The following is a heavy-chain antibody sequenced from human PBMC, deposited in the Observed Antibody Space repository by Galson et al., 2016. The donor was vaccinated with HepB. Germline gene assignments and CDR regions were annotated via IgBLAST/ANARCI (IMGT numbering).Heavy chain of an antibody. CDR2: ISGSGGST. Sequence: SLRLSCAASEFTFSNYGMSWVRQAPGKGLDWVSSISGSGGSTYYADSVKGRFTISRDNSKNTLYLQMNSLRAEDTAVYYCAKGAPDSAGKWELPRGGYHYYYMDVWGKGTTVTVSS. CDR1: EFTFSNYG. J-gene: IGHJ6*03. D-gene: IGHD1-26*01. CDR3: AKGAPDSAGKWELPRGGYHYYYMDV. V-gene: IGHV3-23*01.